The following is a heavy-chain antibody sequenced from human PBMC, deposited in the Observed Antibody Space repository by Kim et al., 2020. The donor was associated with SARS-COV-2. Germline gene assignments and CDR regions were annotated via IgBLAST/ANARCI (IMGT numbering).Heavy chain of an antibody. V-gene: IGHV3-9*01. CDR1: GFTFDDYA. CDR3: AKAPYDSSGYYYFDY. CDR2: ISWNSGSI. J-gene: IGHJ4*01. Sequence: GGSLRLSCAASGFTFDDYAMHWVRQAPGKGLEWVSGISWNSGSIGYADSVKGRFTISRDNAKNSLYLQMNSLRAEDTASYYCAKAPYDSSGYYYFDYCG. D-gene: IGHD3-22*01.